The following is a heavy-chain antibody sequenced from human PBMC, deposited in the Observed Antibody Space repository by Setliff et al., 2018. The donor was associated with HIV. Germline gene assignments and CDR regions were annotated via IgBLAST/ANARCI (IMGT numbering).Heavy chain of an antibody. D-gene: IGHD5-18*01. V-gene: IGHV3-53*01. CDR1: GFRVTDTY. J-gene: IGHJ4*02. CDR2: IYKAGKT. Sequence: GGSLRLSCEASGFRVTDTYMAWVRQAPGKGLEWVTLIYKAGKTYYADFVKGRFTIARDDTKSTVSLQMTNLEPGDTAMYYCAKGGYGGAYYAAGYWGQGTKVTVSS. CDR3: AKGGYGGAYYAAGY.